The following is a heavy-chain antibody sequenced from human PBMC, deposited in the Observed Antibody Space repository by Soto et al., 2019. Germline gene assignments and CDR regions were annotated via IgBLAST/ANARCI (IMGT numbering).Heavy chain of an antibody. V-gene: IGHV1-58*02. J-gene: IGHJ6*02. Sequence: ASVKVSCKTSGFSFTSSAIQWVRQARGQRLEWIGWIVVGSDNTNYAQKFQERVTITRDLSTNTIYMDLSSLRSEDTAVYYCEASPSFWQTYYFGALDVWG. CDR2: IVVGSDNT. CDR1: GFSFTSSA. CDR3: EASPSFWQTYYFGALDV.